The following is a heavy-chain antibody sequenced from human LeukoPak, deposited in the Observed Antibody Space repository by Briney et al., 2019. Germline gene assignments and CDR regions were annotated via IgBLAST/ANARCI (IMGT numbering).Heavy chain of an antibody. CDR3: ARDAATPSGNYYYYYMDV. Sequence: PGGSLRLSCAASGFTFSSYSMNWVRQAPGKGLEWVSYISSSSSTIYYADSVKGRFTISRDNAKSSLYLQMNSLRAEDTAVYYCARDAATPSGNYYYYYMDVWGKGTTVTVSS. CDR2: ISSSSSTI. J-gene: IGHJ6*03. CDR1: GFTFSSYS. D-gene: IGHD3-10*01. V-gene: IGHV3-48*01.